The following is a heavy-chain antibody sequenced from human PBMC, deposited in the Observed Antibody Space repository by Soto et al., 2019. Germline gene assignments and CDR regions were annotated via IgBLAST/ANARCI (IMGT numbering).Heavy chain of an antibody. CDR1: GYSFTNYW. Sequence: GESLKISCNGSGYSFTNYWIGWVRQMPGKGLEWMGIIYPGDSDTTYSPSFQGQVTISADKSISTAYLQWSSLKASDTAIYYCASEYSSSSGGWAFEIWGQGTMVTVSS. V-gene: IGHV5-51*01. J-gene: IGHJ3*02. CDR3: ASEYSSSSGGWAFEI. CDR2: IYPGDSDT. D-gene: IGHD6-6*01.